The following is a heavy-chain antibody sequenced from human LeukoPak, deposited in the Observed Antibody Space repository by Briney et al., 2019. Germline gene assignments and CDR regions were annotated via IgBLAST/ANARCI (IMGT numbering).Heavy chain of an antibody. D-gene: IGHD2-2*01. Sequence: TGGSLRLSCTASGFTFGDYAMSWVRQAPGKGLEWVGFIRSKAYGGTTEYAASVKGRFTISRDDSKSIAYLQMNSLKTDDTAVYYCTRDGRRYCSSTSCYYYYYMDVWGKGTTVTISS. V-gene: IGHV3-49*04. J-gene: IGHJ6*03. CDR1: GFTFGDYA. CDR2: IRSKAYGGTT. CDR3: TRDGRRYCSSTSCYYYYYMDV.